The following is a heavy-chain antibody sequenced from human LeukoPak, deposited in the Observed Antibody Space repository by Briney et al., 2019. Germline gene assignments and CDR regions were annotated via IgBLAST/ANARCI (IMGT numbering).Heavy chain of an antibody. CDR3: AKVRKGVGAFDI. V-gene: IGHV3-74*01. D-gene: IGHD3-16*01. Sequence: GGSLRLSCAASGFTFSSYWMHWVRQAPGKGLVWVSRINSDGSSTSYADSVKGRFTISRDNAKNTLYLQMNSLRAGDTAVYYCAKVRKGVGAFDIWGQGIMVTVSS. CDR2: INSDGSST. J-gene: IGHJ3*02. CDR1: GFTFSSYW.